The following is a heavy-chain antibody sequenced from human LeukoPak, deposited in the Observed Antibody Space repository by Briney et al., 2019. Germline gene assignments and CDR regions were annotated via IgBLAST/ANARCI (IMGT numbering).Heavy chain of an antibody. Sequence: ASVKVSCTASGYTFTSFGISWVRQAPGQGLEWMGWISAYNGNRNYAQKLQGRVTMTTDTSTSTAYMEVRSLRSDDTAMYYCTRDLGVDTTMIFFDYWGQGSLVTVSS. J-gene: IGHJ4*02. CDR3: TRDLGVDTTMIFFDY. CDR2: ISAYNGNR. D-gene: IGHD5-18*01. V-gene: IGHV1-18*01. CDR1: GYTFTSFG.